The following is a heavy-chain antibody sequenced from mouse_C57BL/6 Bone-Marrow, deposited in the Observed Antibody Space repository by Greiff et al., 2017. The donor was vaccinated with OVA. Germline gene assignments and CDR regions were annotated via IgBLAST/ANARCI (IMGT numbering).Heavy chain of an antibody. D-gene: IGHD1-1*01. CDR1: GYTFTSYG. CDR3: AAGRYYYGSRGGWYFDV. J-gene: IGHJ1*03. V-gene: IGHV1-81*01. Sequence: LQESGAELARPGASVKLSCKASGYTFTSYGISWVKQRTGQGLEWIGEIYPRSGNTYYNEKFKGKATLTADKSSSTAYMELRSLTSEDSAVYFCAAGRYYYGSRGGWYFDVWGTGTTVTVSS. CDR2: IYPRSGNT.